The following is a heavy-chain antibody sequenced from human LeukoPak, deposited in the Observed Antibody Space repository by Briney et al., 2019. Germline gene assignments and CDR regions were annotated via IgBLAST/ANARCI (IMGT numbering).Heavy chain of an antibody. J-gene: IGHJ4*02. D-gene: IGHD6-25*01. V-gene: IGHV4-38-2*02. CDR3: ARDEYAAAD. CDR2: DYHTGTT. Sequence: SETLSLTCVVSGYSVSGGYYWGWIRQSPGKGLEWIASDYHTGTTYYNPSLKSRASISVNLSKNHVSLRLTSVTAADTGMYYCARDEYAAADWGQGILVTVSS. CDR1: GYSVSGGYY.